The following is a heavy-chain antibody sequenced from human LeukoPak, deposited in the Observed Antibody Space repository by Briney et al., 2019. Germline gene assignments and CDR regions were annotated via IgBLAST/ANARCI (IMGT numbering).Heavy chain of an antibody. J-gene: IGHJ5*02. Sequence: SATLSLTCTVSGVSISDYYWSWIRQPAGKGLEWIGRFYASGTPYYNPSLRSRVTLSIDTSKNQVSLKLSSVTAADTAIYYCARTHCVGGSCDKFDPWGPGTLVTVSS. V-gene: IGHV4-4*07. CDR3: ARTHCVGGSCDKFDP. CDR2: FYASGTP. D-gene: IGHD2-15*01. CDR1: GVSISDYY.